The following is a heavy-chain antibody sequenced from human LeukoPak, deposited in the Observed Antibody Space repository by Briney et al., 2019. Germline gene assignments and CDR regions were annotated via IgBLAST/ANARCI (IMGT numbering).Heavy chain of an antibody. J-gene: IGHJ3*02. CDR1: GGSISSGGYY. CDR3: ARGGGPRPFDI. Sequence: PSETLSLTCTVSGGSISSGGYYWSRIRQDPGKGLEWIGYIYYSGSTSYNPSLKSRITMSVDTSKNQFSLKVSSVTAVDTAVYYCARGGGPRPFDIWGQGTMVTVSS. V-gene: IGHV4-31*03. CDR2: IYYSGST.